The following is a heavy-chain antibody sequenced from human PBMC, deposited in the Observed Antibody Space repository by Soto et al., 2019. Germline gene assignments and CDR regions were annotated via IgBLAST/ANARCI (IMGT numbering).Heavy chain of an antibody. J-gene: IGHJ5*02. CDR2: IYYSGST. CDR1: GGSISSYY. V-gene: IGHV4-59*01. CDR3: ARDTRVWFDP. Sequence: SETLSLTCTVSGGSISSYYWSWIRQPPGKGLEWIGYIYYSGSTNYNPSHKSRVTISVDTSKNQFSLKMSSVTAADTAVYYCARDTRVWFDPWGQGTLVTVS.